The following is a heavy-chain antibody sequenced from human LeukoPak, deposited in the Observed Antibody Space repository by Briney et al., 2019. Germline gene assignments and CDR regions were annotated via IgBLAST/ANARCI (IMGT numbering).Heavy chain of an antibody. Sequence: ASVKVSCKASGYTFTSYGISWVRQAPGQGLEWMGWISAYNGNTNYAQKLQGRVSMTTDTSTSTAYMELRSLRSDDTAVYYCASSGSSWYVFDYWGQGTLVTVSS. J-gene: IGHJ4*02. CDR3: ASSGSSWYVFDY. V-gene: IGHV1-18*01. CDR1: GYTFTSYG. D-gene: IGHD6-13*01. CDR2: ISAYNGNT.